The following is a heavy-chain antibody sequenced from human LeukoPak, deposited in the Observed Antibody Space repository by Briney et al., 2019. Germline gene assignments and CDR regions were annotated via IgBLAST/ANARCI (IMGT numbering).Heavy chain of an antibody. D-gene: IGHD3-10*01. Sequence: GGSLRLSCAASGFTFSAYAMNWVRQAPGKGLEWVSYITRSDSTDYADSVKGRFTISRDNAKNSLYLQMNSLRAEDTAVYYCARVRITMVRGVTPPDSYYYMDVWGKGTTVTVSS. CDR2: ITRSDST. CDR1: GFTFSAYA. J-gene: IGHJ6*03. CDR3: ARVRITMVRGVTPPDSYYYMDV. V-gene: IGHV3-48*01.